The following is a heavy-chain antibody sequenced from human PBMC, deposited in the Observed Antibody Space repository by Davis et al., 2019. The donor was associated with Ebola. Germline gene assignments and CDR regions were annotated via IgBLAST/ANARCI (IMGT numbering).Heavy chain of an antibody. D-gene: IGHD6-19*01. CDR2: IYRDGSEK. J-gene: IGHJ4*02. V-gene: IGHV3-7*03. CDR1: GFSFSNYA. Sequence: GESLKISCAASGFSFSNYAMSWVRQAPGQGLEWVANIYRDGSEKYYVDSVKGRFTISRDNTKNSVYLQMNSLRAEDTAVYYCARGVAVGGFYFDYWGQGTLVTVSS. CDR3: ARGVAVGGFYFDY.